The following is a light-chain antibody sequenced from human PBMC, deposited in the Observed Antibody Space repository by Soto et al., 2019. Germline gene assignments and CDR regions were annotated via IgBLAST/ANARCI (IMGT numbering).Light chain of an antibody. CDR3: QYYSSSLSIT. J-gene: IGKJ5*01. V-gene: IGKV3-20*01. Sequence: EIVLTRSPGILSLSPGERATLSCRASQSVRSTYLAWYQQKPGQAPRLLIHGASSRATGIPDRFSGSGSGTDFTLTISRLEPEDFAVYYCQYYSSSLSITFGQGTRLDIK. CDR1: QSVRSTY. CDR2: GAS.